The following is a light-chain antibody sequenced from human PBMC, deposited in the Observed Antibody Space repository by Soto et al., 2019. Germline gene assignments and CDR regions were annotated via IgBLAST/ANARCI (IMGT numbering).Light chain of an antibody. CDR3: QQRSAWPLT. CDR2: DAF. V-gene: IGKV3-11*01. CDR1: QSVGTY. J-gene: IGKJ4*01. Sequence: EIVLTQSPDTLSLSPGERATLSCRASQSVGTYLAWYQQRPTQASRLLIFDAFNRANGIPARFSGSGSGTEFTLTISTLEPEDFAVYYCQQRSAWPLTFGGGTKVEIK.